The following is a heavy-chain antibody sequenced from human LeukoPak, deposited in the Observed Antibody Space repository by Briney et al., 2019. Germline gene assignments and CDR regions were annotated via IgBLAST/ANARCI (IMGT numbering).Heavy chain of an antibody. J-gene: IGHJ4*02. Sequence: LPGGSLRLSCAASGFSFSTYSMNWVRQAPGKGLEWVSLIYSDGGTYYADAVKGRFAISRDDSKNTLSLQMDSLRAEDTAVYYCARIPYYWGQGTLVTVSS. CDR3: ARIPYY. CDR1: GFSFSTYS. CDR2: IYSDGGT. V-gene: IGHV3-53*01.